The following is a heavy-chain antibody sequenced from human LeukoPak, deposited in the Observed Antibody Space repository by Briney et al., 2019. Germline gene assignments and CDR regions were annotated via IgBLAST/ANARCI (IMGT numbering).Heavy chain of an antibody. CDR2: ISYDGSNK. CDR1: GFTFSSYA. D-gene: IGHD3-10*01. CDR3: AVASSPYYYGSGKY. Sequence: PGGSLRPSCAASGFTFSSYAMHWVRQAPGKGLDWVAVISYDGSNKYYADSVKGRFTISRDNSKNTLYLQMNSLRAEDTAVYYCAVASSPYYYGSGKYWGQGTLVTVSS. J-gene: IGHJ4*02. V-gene: IGHV3-30*04.